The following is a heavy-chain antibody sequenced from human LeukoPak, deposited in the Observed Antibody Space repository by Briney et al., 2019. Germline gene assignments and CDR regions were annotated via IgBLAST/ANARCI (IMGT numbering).Heavy chain of an antibody. CDR3: AKDITAMGDY. J-gene: IGHJ4*02. V-gene: IGHV3-23*01. Sequence: GGSLRLSCAVSGFTFSSYGMSWVRQAPGKGLEWVSAISGSGGSTYYADSVKGRFTISRDNSKNTLYLQMNSLRAEDTAVYYCAKDITAMGDYWGQGTLVTVSS. CDR1: GFTFSSYG. D-gene: IGHD5-18*01. CDR2: ISGSGGST.